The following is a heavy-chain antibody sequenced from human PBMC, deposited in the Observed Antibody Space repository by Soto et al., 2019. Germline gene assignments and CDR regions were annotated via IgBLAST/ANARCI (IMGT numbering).Heavy chain of an antibody. V-gene: IGHV3-53*01. D-gene: IGHD3-22*01. Sequence: XGSLRLSSPASCFTVSSNYMSWVRQAPGKGLEWVSVSYSGGSTYYADSVKGRFTISRDNSKNTLYLQMNSLRAEDTAVYYCARDTYYYDSSGYYGRFGGMDVWGQGTTVTVSS. CDR2: SYSGGST. CDR3: ARDTYYYDSSGYYGRFGGMDV. J-gene: IGHJ6*02. CDR1: CFTVSSNY.